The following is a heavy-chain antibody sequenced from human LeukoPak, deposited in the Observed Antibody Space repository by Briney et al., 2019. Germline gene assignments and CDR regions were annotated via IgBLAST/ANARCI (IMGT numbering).Heavy chain of an antibody. CDR2: IGTARDT. V-gene: IGHV3-13*01. CDR1: GFTFSDYD. J-gene: IGHJ4*02. D-gene: IGHD1-1*01. CDR3: VRVAKERVGGVYYFDY. Sequence: GGSLRLSCAASGFTFSDYDMHWVRQATGKGLEWVSAIGTARDTYYTGSVKGRFTISRENAKNSLYLQMNSLRAGDTAVYYCVRVAKERVGGVYYFDYWGQGTPVTVSS.